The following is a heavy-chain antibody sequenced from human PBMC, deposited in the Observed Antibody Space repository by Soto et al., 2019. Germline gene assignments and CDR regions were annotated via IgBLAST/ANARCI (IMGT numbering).Heavy chain of an antibody. D-gene: IGHD6-25*01. CDR2: IKSKGDGGTT. CDR1: DFNFNDAW. Sequence: EVQLVESGGGLVKPGESLRLSCVVSDFNFNDAWMNWVRQAPGKGLEWVGHIKSKGDGGTTDYAAPGKGRFIISRDDSKNTLYLQMNSLGAEDTAVYYCATAPGYWASAPFDYWGQGTRVTVSS. J-gene: IGHJ4*02. CDR3: ATAPGYWASAPFDY. V-gene: IGHV3-15*07.